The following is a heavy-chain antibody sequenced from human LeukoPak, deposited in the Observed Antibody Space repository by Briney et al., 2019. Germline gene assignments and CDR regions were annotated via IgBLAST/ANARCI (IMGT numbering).Heavy chain of an antibody. V-gene: IGHV4-59*08. J-gene: IGHJ6*03. CDR1: GGSISSYY. CDR2: IYYSGST. CDR3: ARGEIRYSGGWYLGAASGPYYYYYMDV. Sequence: SETLSLTCTVSGGSISSYYWSWIRQPPGKGLEWIGYIYYSGSTNYNPSLKSRVTISVDTSKNQFSLKLSSVTAADTAVYYCARGEIRYSGGWYLGAASGPYYYYYMDVWGKGTTVTISS. D-gene: IGHD6-19*01.